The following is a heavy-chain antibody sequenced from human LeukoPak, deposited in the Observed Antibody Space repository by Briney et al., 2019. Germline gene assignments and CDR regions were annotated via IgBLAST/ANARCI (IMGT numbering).Heavy chain of an antibody. D-gene: IGHD3-3*01. CDR3: AKDRSPHYDFWSGYSGRYFDH. J-gene: IGHJ4*02. CDR1: GFTFSSYG. Sequence: GGSLRLSCAASGFTFSSYGMHWVRLAPGKGLEGVVFIRYDGSNKYYADSVKGRFTISRDNSKNTVYLQMNSLRGEDTAVYYCAKDRSPHYDFWSGYSGRYFDHWGQGTLVTVSS. V-gene: IGHV3-30*02. CDR2: IRYDGSNK.